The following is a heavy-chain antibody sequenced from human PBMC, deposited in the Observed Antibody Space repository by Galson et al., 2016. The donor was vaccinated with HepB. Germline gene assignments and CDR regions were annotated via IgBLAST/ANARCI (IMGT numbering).Heavy chain of an antibody. V-gene: IGHV4-30-2*01. Sequence: TLSLTCAVSRVSITTDGYAWTWIRQAPGKGLEWIGYIFYGGNTYYKTSLKSRVAISLDTSKSHFSLKLTYVTAADTALYYCARCVRGYDRYHFDSWGQGTLVSVSS. CDR3: ARCVRGYDRYHFDS. CDR2: IFYGGNT. CDR1: RVSITTDGYA. J-gene: IGHJ4*02. D-gene: IGHD5-12*01.